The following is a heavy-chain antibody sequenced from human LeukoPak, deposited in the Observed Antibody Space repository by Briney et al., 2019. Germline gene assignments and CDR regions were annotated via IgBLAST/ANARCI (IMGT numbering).Heavy chain of an antibody. J-gene: IGHJ4*02. D-gene: IGHD6-19*01. CDR2: INHSGST. V-gene: IGHV4-34*01. Sequence: SETLSLTCAVYGGSFSGDYWSWIRQPPGRGLEWIGEINHSGSTNYNPSLKSRVTISVDTSKNQFSLKLSSVTAADRAVYYCARGLSAVAGKGYWGQGTLVTVSS. CDR3: ARGLSAVAGKGY. CDR1: GGSFSGDY.